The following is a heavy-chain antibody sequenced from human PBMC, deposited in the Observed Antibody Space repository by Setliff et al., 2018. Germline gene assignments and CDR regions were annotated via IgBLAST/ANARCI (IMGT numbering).Heavy chain of an antibody. CDR1: GGSISTDHYY. Sequence: SETLSLTCTASGGSISTDHYYWGWIRQPPGKGLEWIGSIDYTGNTWHNPSLKSRVTISVDTSKNQFSLKLTSVTAADTAVYYCARGGGYWSYEYFYMDVWGKGTTVTVSS. D-gene: IGHD2-21*02. J-gene: IGHJ6*03. CDR3: ARGGGYWSYEYFYMDV. V-gene: IGHV4-39*01. CDR2: IDYTGNT.